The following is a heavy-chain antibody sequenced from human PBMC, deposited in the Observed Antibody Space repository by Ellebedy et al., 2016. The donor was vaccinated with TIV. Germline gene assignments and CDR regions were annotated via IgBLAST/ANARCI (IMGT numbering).Heavy chain of an antibody. D-gene: IGHD6-13*01. Sequence: AASVKVSCKVSGYTLTELSMHWVRQAPGKGLEWMGGFDPEDGETIYAQIFQGRVIMTEDTSTDTAYMELSSLRSEDTAVYYWATRRDLLVQNWFDPWGQGTLVTVSS. CDR3: ATRRDLLVQNWFDP. J-gene: IGHJ5*02. CDR2: FDPEDGET. V-gene: IGHV1-24*01. CDR1: GYTLTELS.